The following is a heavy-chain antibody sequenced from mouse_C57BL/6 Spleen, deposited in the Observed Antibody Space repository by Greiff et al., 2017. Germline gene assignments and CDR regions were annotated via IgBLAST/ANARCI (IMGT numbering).Heavy chain of an antibody. CDR3: ERYYCGSSYGYFDY. V-gene: IGHV5-4*03. CDR1: GFTFSSYA. D-gene: IGHD1-1*01. J-gene: IGHJ2*01. Sequence: DVKLVEPGGGLVKPGGSLKLSCAASGFTFSSYAMSWVRQTPEKRLEWVATISAGGSYTYYPDHVKGRFPLSRDNAKNNLYRQMSHLKSEDMAMYYCERYYCGSSYGYFDYWGQGTTLTVSS. CDR2: ISAGGSYT.